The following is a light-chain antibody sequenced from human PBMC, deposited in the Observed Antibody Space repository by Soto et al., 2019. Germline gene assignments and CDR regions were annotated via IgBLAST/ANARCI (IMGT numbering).Light chain of an antibody. CDR2: DAS. J-gene: IGKJ5*01. CDR1: QGISSW. CDR3: QQYDNLPIT. V-gene: IGKV1-33*01. Sequence: DIQMTQSPSSVSASVGDRVTITCRASQGISSWLAWYQQKPGKAPKLLIYDASTLESGVPSRFSGSGSGTDFTFTISSLQPEDFATYYCQQYDNLPITFGQGTRLEI.